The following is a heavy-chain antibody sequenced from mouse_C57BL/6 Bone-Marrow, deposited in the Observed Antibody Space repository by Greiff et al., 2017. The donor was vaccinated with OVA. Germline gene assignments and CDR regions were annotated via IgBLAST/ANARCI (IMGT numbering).Heavy chain of an antibody. D-gene: IGHD2-3*01. Sequence: VQLQQSGPELVRPGVSVKISCKGSGYTFTDYAMHWVKQSHAKSLEWIGVISTYYGDASYNQKVKDKATMTVDKSSSTAYMELARLTSEDSAVYYCATLGWLLPYFDYWGQGTTLTVSS. CDR1: GYTFTDYA. J-gene: IGHJ2*01. CDR3: ATLGWLLPYFDY. CDR2: ISTYYGDA. V-gene: IGHV1-67*01.